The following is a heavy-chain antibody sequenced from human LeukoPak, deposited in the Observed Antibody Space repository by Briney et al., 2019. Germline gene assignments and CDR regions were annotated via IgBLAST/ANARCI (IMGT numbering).Heavy chain of an antibody. J-gene: IGHJ4*02. CDR2: IRYDESRT. Sequence: GGSLRLSCAASGFRFSSYGMHWVRQAPGKGLEWVSFIRYDESRTFYGDSVKGRFIISRDDSKNTVYLHMHSLRTEDTAVYYCAPPLVTTVAGTYYFDYWGQGTLVTVSS. CDR1: GFRFSSYG. V-gene: IGHV3-30*02. CDR3: APPLVTTVAGTYYFDY. D-gene: IGHD6-19*01.